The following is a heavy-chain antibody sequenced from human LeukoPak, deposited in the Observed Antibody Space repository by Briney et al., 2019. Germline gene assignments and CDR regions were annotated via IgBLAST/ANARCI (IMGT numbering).Heavy chain of an antibody. CDR2: ISSRSGYI. V-gene: IGHV3-21*01. Sequence: PGGSLRLSCAASGFTFSSYSMNWVRQAPGKGLEWVSCISSRSGYIYYADSVKGRFTMSRDNAKTSLYLEMSSLRADDTAVYYCARDLLTGTTAAFDICGQGTMATVPS. CDR1: GFTFSSYS. CDR3: ARDLLTGTTAAFDI. D-gene: IGHD1-20*01. J-gene: IGHJ3*02.